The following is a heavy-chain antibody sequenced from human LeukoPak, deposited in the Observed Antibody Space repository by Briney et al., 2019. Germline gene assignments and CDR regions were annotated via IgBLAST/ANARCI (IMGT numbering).Heavy chain of an antibody. CDR1: GYTFTXYX. V-gene: IGHV1-2*02. Sequence: VSCXXSGYTFTXYXXHWVRQAPGQGLEWMGWINPNSGGTNYAQKFQGRVTMTRDTSISTAYMELSGLRSDDTAVYYCAREGHWGSSXYWGQGT. CDR3: AREGHWGSSXY. D-gene: IGHD7-27*01. CDR2: INPNSGGT. J-gene: IGHJ4*02.